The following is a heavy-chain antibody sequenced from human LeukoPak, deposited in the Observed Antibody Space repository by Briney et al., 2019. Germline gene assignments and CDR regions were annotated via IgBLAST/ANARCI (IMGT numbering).Heavy chain of an antibody. D-gene: IGHD6-25*01. J-gene: IGHJ4*02. V-gene: IGHV3-9*01. CDR3: AKASTARDESFDH. CDR2: INWNSGSI. Sequence: GGSLRLSCAASGFTFDDYAMHWVRQAPGKGLEWVSGINWNSGSIGYADSVKGRFTISRDNAKNSLYLQMNSLRAEDTALYYCAKASTARDESFDHWGQGTLVTVSS. CDR1: GFTFDDYA.